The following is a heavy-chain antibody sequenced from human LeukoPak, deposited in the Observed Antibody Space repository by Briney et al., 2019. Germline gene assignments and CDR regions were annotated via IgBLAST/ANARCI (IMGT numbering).Heavy chain of an antibody. CDR3: AKKIDSGSYPLDY. D-gene: IGHD3-10*01. Sequence: PGGSLRLSCAASGFTFSSYSMNWVRQAPGKGLEWVSVISGSGETTFYADSVRGRFTISRDNSKSTLYLQMTSLRAEDTGVYYCAKKIDSGSYPLDYWGQGTLVTIPS. CDR1: GFTFSSYS. J-gene: IGHJ4*02. V-gene: IGHV3-23*01. CDR2: ISGSGETT.